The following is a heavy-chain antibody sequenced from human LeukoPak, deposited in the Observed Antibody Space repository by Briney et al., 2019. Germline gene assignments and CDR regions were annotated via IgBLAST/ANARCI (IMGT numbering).Heavy chain of an antibody. CDR1: GFTFSTYW. CDR2: INQDGSAK. J-gene: IGHJ4*02. V-gene: IGHV3-7*03. Sequence: GGSLRLSCAASGFTFSTYWMSWVRQAPGKGLEWVANINQDGSAKNYVDSVKGRFTISRDNSKNSLYLQMNSLRAEDTAVYYCANRGSSISLRWGQGTLVTVSS. CDR3: ANRGSSISLR. D-gene: IGHD6-6*01.